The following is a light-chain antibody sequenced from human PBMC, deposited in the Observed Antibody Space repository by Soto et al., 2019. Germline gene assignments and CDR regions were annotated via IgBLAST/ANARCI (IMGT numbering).Light chain of an antibody. J-gene: IGKJ2*01. Sequence: EIVLTQSPGTLSLSPGERATLSCRASQSVSSSYLAWYQQKPGQAPRLLIYGVSSRATGIPDRFSGSGSGTDFTLTISRLEPEDFAVYYCQQYDSSYTFGQGTKLEIK. CDR1: QSVSSSY. CDR3: QQYDSSYT. CDR2: GVS. V-gene: IGKV3-20*01.